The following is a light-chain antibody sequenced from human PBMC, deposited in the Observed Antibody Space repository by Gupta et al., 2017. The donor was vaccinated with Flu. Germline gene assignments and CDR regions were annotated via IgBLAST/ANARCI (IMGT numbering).Light chain of an antibody. J-gene: IGLJ3*02. CDR3: GTWDSSLSVRV. Sequence: KVTISCSGSSSNIGNNYVSWYQHLPGTAPKLLIYENNKRPSGIPDRFSGSKSGTSATLGITGLQTGDEADYYCGTWDSSLSVRVFGGGTKLTVL. CDR2: ENN. CDR1: SSNIGNNY. V-gene: IGLV1-51*02.